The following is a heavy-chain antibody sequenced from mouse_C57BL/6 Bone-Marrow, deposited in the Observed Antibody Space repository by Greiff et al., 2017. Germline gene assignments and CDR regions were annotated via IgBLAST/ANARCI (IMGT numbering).Heavy chain of an antibody. V-gene: IGHV5-9-1*02. CDR3: TRRLVYYFDY. Sequence: DVKLVESGEGLVKPGGSLKLSCAASGFTFSSYAMSWVRQTPEKMLEWVAYISSGGDYIYYADTVKGRFTISRDNARNTLELQRSRLKSEDTDMYYCTRRLVYYFDYWGQGTTLTVSS. CDR2: ISSGGDYI. D-gene: IGHD4-1*01. CDR1: GFTFSSYA. J-gene: IGHJ2*01.